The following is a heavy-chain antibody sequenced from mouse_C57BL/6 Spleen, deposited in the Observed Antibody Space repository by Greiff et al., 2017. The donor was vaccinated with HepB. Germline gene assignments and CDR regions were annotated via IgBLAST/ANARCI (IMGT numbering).Heavy chain of an antibody. CDR1: GYTFTSYW. CDR3: AKGYSNSWFAY. V-gene: IGHV1-50*01. J-gene: IGHJ3*01. Sequence: VQLQQPGAELVKPGASVKLSCKASGYTFTSYWMQWVKQRPGQGLEWIGEIDPSDSYTNYNQKFKGKATLTVDTSSSTAYMQISSLTSEDSAVYYCAKGYSNSWFAYWGQGTLVTVSA. D-gene: IGHD2-5*01. CDR2: IDPSDSYT.